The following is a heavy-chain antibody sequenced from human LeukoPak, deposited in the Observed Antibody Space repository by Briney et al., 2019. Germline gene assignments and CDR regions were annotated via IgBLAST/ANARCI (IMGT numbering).Heavy chain of an antibody. J-gene: IGHJ3*02. Sequence: LVKVSCKASGGTLNSYVISWVRQAPGQGLEWMGGIIPISGTTNYAQKFQGRVTITADKSTSTAYMELSSLRSEDTAVYYCAREVHDYVWGSQHDALDIWGQGTMVTVSS. CDR1: GGTLNSYV. CDR2: IIPISGTT. CDR3: AREVHDYVWGSQHDALDI. V-gene: IGHV1-69*06. D-gene: IGHD3-16*01.